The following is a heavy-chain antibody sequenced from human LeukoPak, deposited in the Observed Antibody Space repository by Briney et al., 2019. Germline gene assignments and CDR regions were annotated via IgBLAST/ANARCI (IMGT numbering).Heavy chain of an antibody. D-gene: IGHD1-14*01. Sequence: GRSLRLSCAASGFTFSSYGMHWVRQAPGKGLEWVAVISYNGSNKYYADSVKGRFTISRDNSKNTLYLQMNSLRAEDTAVYYCAKARNIGSSLFDYWGQGTLVTVSS. CDR2: ISYNGSNK. J-gene: IGHJ4*02. CDR1: GFTFSSYG. CDR3: AKARNIGSSLFDY. V-gene: IGHV3-30*18.